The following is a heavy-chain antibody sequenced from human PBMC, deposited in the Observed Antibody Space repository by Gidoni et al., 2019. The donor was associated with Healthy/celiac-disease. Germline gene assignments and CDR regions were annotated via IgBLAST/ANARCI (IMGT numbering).Heavy chain of an antibody. Sequence: EVQLVESGGGLVKPGGSLRPSCAASGFTSSSYSMNWVRQAPGKGLEWVSSISSSSSYIYYADSVKGRFTISRDNAKNSLYLQMNSLRAEDTAVYYCARADQDFNYYDSSGYSVGRVRYFDYWGQGTLVTVSS. CDR2: ISSSSSYI. CDR1: GFTSSSYS. CDR3: ARADQDFNYYDSSGYSVGRVRYFDY. V-gene: IGHV3-21*01. D-gene: IGHD3-22*01. J-gene: IGHJ4*02.